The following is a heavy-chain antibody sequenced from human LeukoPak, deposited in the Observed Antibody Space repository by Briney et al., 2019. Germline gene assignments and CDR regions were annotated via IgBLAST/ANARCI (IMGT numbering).Heavy chain of an antibody. CDR1: GFIVNSYV. Sequence: PGGSLRLSCAASGFIVNSYVMSWVRQAPGKGLEWVSLIRGSGGSTYYADSVRGRFTISRDNSKNTLYLQMNSLRAEDTAVYYCAKVSSTSPFGYYYGMDVWGQGTTVTVSS. D-gene: IGHD2-2*01. CDR2: IRGSGGST. CDR3: AKVSSTSPFGYYYGMDV. J-gene: IGHJ6*02. V-gene: IGHV3-23*01.